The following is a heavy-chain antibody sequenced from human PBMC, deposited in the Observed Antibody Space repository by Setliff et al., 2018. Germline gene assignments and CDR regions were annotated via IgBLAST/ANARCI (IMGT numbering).Heavy chain of an antibody. CDR2: IYNSGST. CDR1: GGSISSYH. Sequence: SETLSLTCTVSGGSISSYHWSWIRQPPGKGLEWIGYIYNSGSTNYNPSLKSRVTISVDTSRNQISLTLSSVTAADTAVYYCTSTPRGGINITTRAGAFDSWGQGTLVTVSS. D-gene: IGHD6-6*01. V-gene: IGHV4-59*01. J-gene: IGHJ4*02. CDR3: TSTPRGGINITTRAGAFDS.